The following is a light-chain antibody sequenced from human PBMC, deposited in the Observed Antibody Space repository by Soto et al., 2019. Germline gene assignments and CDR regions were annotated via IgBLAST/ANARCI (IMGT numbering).Light chain of an antibody. CDR2: DVA. Sequence: QSVLTQPASVYGSPGQSITISCTGTSSDVGAYNFVSWYQHYPDKAPKVVIYDVANRPSGVSYRFSASKSGNTASLTISGLQAEDEADYYCMSFTSSNTYVFGTGTRSPS. V-gene: IGLV2-14*03. J-gene: IGLJ1*01. CDR1: SSDVGAYNF. CDR3: MSFTSSNTYV.